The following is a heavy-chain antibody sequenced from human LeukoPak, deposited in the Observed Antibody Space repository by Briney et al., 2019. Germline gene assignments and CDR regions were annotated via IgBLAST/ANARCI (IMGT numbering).Heavy chain of an antibody. D-gene: IGHD6-13*01. CDR1: GFTFSNYG. CDR3: AKEGTVQISTWYDN. J-gene: IGHJ4*02. Sequence: PGRSLRLSCAASGFTFSNYGMHWVRQAPGKGLEWVAVISFDGNLRYYTDSVKGRFTISRDNSRNTLFLQVNSLRPEDTALYYCAKEGTVQISTWYDNWGQGTLVTVSS. CDR2: ISFDGNLR. V-gene: IGHV3-30*18.